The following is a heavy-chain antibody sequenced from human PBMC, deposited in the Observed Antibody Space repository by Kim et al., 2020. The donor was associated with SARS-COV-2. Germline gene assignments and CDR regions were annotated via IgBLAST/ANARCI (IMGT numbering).Heavy chain of an antibody. CDR2: ISSSSSYT. D-gene: IGHD6-25*01. Sequence: GGSLRLSCAASGFTFSDYYMSWIRQAPGKGLEWVSYISSSSSYTNYADSVKGRFTISRDNAKNSLYLQMNSLRAEDTAVYYCARDLGIAAGGDGMDVWGQGTTVTVSS. V-gene: IGHV3-11*05. J-gene: IGHJ6*02. CDR1: GFTFSDYY. CDR3: ARDLGIAAGGDGMDV.